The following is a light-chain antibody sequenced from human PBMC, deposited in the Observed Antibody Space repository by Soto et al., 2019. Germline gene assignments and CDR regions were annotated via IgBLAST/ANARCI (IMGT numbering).Light chain of an antibody. Sequence: QSVLTQPPSASGTPGQRVTISCSGCSSNIGTNTVSWYQHLPGTAPKLLIYNNNQRPSGVPDRFSGSKSGTSASLAISGLQSEDEADYYCAAWDDSLSGHFVFGTGTKLTVL. CDR2: NNN. CDR3: AAWDDSLSGHFV. J-gene: IGLJ1*01. CDR1: SSNIGTNT. V-gene: IGLV1-44*01.